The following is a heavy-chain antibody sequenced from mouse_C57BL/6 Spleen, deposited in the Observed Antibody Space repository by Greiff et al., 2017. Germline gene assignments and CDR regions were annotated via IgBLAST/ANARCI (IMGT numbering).Heavy chain of an antibody. J-gene: IGHJ1*03. CDR1: GYTFTDYN. CDR2: INPNNGGT. Sequence: VQLQQSGPELVKPGASVKIPCKASGYTFTDYNMDWVKQSHGKSLEWIGDINPNNGGTIYNQKFKGKATLTVDKSSSTAYMELRSLTSEDTAVYYCARRGIYYYGRGYFDVWGTGTTVTVSS. V-gene: IGHV1-18*01. D-gene: IGHD1-1*01. CDR3: ARRGIYYYGRGYFDV.